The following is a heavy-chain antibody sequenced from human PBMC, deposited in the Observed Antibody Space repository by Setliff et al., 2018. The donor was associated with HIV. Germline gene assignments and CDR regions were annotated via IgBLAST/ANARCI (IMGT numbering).Heavy chain of an antibody. Sequence: GASVKVSCKASGYTFTSYPMHWVRQAPGQGLEWMGVINTSGGSAGYAEKFRGRVTMTRDTSTSTVYMDLRNLRSEDTAVYYCARNQGDSSGWYAGGYWGHGTLVTVSS. CDR3: ARNQGDSSGWYAGGY. V-gene: IGHV1-46*01. D-gene: IGHD6-19*01. J-gene: IGHJ4*01. CDR1: GYTFTSYP. CDR2: INTSGGSA.